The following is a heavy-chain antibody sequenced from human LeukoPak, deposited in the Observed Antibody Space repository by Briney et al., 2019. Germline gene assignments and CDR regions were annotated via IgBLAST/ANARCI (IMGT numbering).Heavy chain of an antibody. CDR2: ISSSSSYT. J-gene: IGHJ4*02. CDR1: GFTFSDYY. CDR3: ARYFSVGFARWFGESRRRNYYFDY. Sequence: PGGSLRLSCAASGFTFSDYYMSWIRQAPGKGLEWVSYISSSSSYTNYADSVKGRFTISRDNAKNSLYLQMNSLRAEDTAVYYCARYFSVGFARWFGESRRRNYYFDYWGQGTLVTVSS. D-gene: IGHD3-10*01. V-gene: IGHV3-11*06.